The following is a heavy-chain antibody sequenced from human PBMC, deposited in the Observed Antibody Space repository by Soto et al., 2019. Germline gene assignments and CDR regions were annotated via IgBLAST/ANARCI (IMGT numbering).Heavy chain of an antibody. CDR3: AKEDCSSTSCYERIFPDAFDI. Sequence: GGSLRLSCAASGFTFSSYAMSWVRQAPGKGLEWVSAISGSGGSTYYADSLKGRFTISRDNSKNTLYLQMNSLRAEDTAVYYCAKEDCSSTSCYERIFPDAFDIWGQGTMVTVSS. CDR1: GFTFSSYA. D-gene: IGHD2-2*01. J-gene: IGHJ3*02. CDR2: ISGSGGST. V-gene: IGHV3-23*01.